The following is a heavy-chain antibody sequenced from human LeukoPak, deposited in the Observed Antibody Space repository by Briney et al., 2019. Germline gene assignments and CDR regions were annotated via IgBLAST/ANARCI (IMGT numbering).Heavy chain of an antibody. Sequence: GGSLRLSCAASGVTLSTYAMSWARQAPGKGLEWVSIIYSGGSGGTTYYADSVKGRFTISRDNSKNTLYLQMNSLRAEDTAVYYCASHWGGYWGQGTLVTVSS. CDR2: IYSGGSGGTT. J-gene: IGHJ4*02. V-gene: IGHV3-23*03. CDR3: ASHWGGY. D-gene: IGHD3-16*01. CDR1: GVTLSTYA.